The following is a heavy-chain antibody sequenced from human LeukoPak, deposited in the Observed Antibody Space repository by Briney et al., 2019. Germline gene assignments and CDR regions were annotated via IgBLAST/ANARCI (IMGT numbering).Heavy chain of an antibody. J-gene: IGHJ6*03. V-gene: IGHV1-2*06. CDR3: ARDKGSSTFGAYYYYMDV. CDR2: INPNSGGT. D-gene: IGHD2-2*01. CDR1: GYTFTGYY. Sequence: ASVEVSCQASGYTFTGYYMHWARQAPGQGLEWMGRINPNSGGTNYAQKFQGRVTMTRDTSISTAYMELSRLRSDDTAVYYCARDKGSSTFGAYYYYMDVWGKGTTVTVSS.